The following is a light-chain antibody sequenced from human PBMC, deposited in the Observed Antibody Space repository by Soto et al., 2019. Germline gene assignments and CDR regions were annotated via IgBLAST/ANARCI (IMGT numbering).Light chain of an antibody. V-gene: IGKV2-24*01. Sequence: DIVMTQTPLSSPVTLGQAASISCRSSQSLVHNDGNTYLSWFQQRPGQPPRLLISKVSDRVSGVPDRFSGSGAGTDCPLTISRVEAEDVGVDYCMQATQSPWTLGQGTKVEI. CDR1: QSLVHNDGNTY. CDR2: KVS. J-gene: IGKJ1*01. CDR3: MQATQSPWT.